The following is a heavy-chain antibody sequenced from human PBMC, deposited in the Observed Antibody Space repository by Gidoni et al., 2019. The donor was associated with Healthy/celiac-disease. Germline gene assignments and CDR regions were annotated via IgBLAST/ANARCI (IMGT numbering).Heavy chain of an antibody. D-gene: IGHD2-21*01. CDR2: ISGSGGST. CDR3: AKEVMAGDRWFDP. J-gene: IGHJ5*02. CDR1: GFTFSSYA. Sequence: EVQLLESGGGLVQPGGSLRLSWPASGFTFSSYAMSWVRQAPGKGLAWVSAISGSGGSTYYADSVKGRFTISRDNSKNTLYLQMNSLRAEDTAVYYCAKEVMAGDRWFDPWGQGTLVTVSS. V-gene: IGHV3-23*01.